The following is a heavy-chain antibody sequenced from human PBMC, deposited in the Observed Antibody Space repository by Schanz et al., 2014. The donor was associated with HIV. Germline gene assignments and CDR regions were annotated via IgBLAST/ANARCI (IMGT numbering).Heavy chain of an antibody. CDR2: MNQDGSRK. Sequence: EVQLLESGGDLVQRGGSLRLSCAASGFTFSSYWMTWVRQAPGKGLEMVANMNQDGSRKYYVDSVKGRFTISRDNAKNSLYLQMNSLRAEDTAVYYCVLPSPKIVGGLGEHYFDHWGQGTLVTVSS. CDR1: GFTFSSYW. D-gene: IGHD1-26*01. V-gene: IGHV3-7*01. J-gene: IGHJ4*02. CDR3: VLPSPKIVGGLGEHYFDH.